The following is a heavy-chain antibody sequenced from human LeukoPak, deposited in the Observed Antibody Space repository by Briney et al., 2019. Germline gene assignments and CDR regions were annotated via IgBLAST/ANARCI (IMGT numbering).Heavy chain of an antibody. CDR2: IYPGDSDT. Sequence: GESLKISCKGSGYSFTSYWIGWVRQLPGKGLEWMGIIYPGDSDTRYSPSFQGQVTISADKSISTAYLQWSSLKASDTAMYYCARGIVIRGGSYQGAFDIWGQGTMVTVSS. CDR1: GYSFTSYW. CDR3: ARGIVIRGGSYQGAFDI. D-gene: IGHD1-26*01. J-gene: IGHJ3*02. V-gene: IGHV5-51*01.